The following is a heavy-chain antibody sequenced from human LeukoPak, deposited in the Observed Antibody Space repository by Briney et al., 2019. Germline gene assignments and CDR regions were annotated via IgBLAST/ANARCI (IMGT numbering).Heavy chain of an antibody. CDR2: IKQDGSEK. CDR1: GFTFSSYW. Sequence: GGSLRLSCAASGFTFSSYWMSWVRQAPGKGLEWVANIKQDGSEKYHVDSVKGRFTISRDNAKNSLYLQMNSLRAEDTAVYYCAGTMTSRPWDYWGQGTLVTVSS. CDR3: AGTMTSRPWDY. D-gene: IGHD3-22*01. V-gene: IGHV3-7*01. J-gene: IGHJ4*02.